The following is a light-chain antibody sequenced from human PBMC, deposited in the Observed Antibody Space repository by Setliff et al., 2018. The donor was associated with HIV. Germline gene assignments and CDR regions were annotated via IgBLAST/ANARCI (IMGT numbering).Light chain of an antibody. CDR3: SSYVAGGSLDV. Sequence: QSALTQPASVSGSPGQSITISCTGTSGDVGGYNYVSWYQQHPGKAPRLMIYDVAYRPSGVSNRFSGSKSGNTASLTISGLQAEDEADYYCSSYVAGGSLDVFGTGTKV. CDR2: DVA. J-gene: IGLJ1*01. CDR1: SGDVGGYNY. V-gene: IGLV2-14*03.